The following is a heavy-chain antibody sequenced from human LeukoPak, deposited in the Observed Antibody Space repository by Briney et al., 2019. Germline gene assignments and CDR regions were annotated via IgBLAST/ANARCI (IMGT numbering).Heavy chain of an antibody. J-gene: IGHJ4*02. CDR1: GGSLSNYY. D-gene: IGHD2-15*01. CDR2: IYYSGST. CDR3: ARGYCSGGSCYPFFDY. Sequence: PSETLSLTCTVSGGSLSNYYWNWIRQPPGKGLEWIGYIYYSGSTNYNPSLTSRVTISVDASKNQFSLKLSSVTAADTAVYYCARGYCSGGSCYPFFDYWGQGTLVTVSS. V-gene: IGHV4-59*01.